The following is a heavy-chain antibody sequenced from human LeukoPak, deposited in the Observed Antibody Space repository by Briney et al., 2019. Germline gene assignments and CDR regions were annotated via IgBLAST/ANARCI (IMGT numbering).Heavy chain of an antibody. Sequence: SETLSLTCTVSGGSISSYYWSWIRQPPGKGLEWIGYIYYSGSTNYNPSLKSRVSISVDMSKNQFSLKLSSVTAADTAVYYCARHSIGSKVAGTRSRWFDPWGQGTLVTVSS. CDR3: ARHSIGSKVAGTRSRWFDP. V-gene: IGHV4-59*08. CDR1: GGSISSYY. CDR2: IYYSGST. D-gene: IGHD6-19*01. J-gene: IGHJ5*02.